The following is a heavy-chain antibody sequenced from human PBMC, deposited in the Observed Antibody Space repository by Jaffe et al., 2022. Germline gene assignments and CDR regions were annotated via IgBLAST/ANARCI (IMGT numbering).Heavy chain of an antibody. D-gene: IGHD6-19*01. CDR3: AGTSHSSGWYWFHP. CDR2: SYYSGST. CDR1: GTSISSYY. V-gene: IGHV4-59*01. J-gene: IGHJ5*02. Sequence: QVQLQESGPGLVKPSETLSLTCTVSGTSISSYYWSWIRQPPGKGLEWIGYSYYSGSTSYNPSLKSRVTISVDTSKNQFSLNLTSVTAADTAVYYCAGTSHSSGWYWFHPWGQGTLVTVSS.